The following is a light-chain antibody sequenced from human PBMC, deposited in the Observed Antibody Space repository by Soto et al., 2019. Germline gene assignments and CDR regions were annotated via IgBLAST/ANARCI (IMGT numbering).Light chain of an antibody. V-gene: IGKV1-13*02. J-gene: IGKJ5*01. CDR1: QGISSA. CDR3: QQFNSYPVT. CDR2: DAS. Sequence: AIQLTQSPSSLSASVGDRVTITCRASQGISSALAWYQQKPGKAPKLLIYDASSLESGVPSRFSCSGSVTDFTLTISSLQPEDFETYYCQQFNSYPVTFGQGTRLEIK.